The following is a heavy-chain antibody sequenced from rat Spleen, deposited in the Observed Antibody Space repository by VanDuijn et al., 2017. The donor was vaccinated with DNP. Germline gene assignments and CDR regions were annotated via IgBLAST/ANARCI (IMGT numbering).Heavy chain of an antibody. CDR2: ISNGGNTI. Sequence: EVQLVESGGGLVQPGRSMKLSCVASGFSFTNYYMAWVRQAPTKGLEWVAAISNGGNTIYYRDSVKGRFTISRDNAKSTLYLQMDSLRSEETATYYCAREGGYFDYWGQGVMVTVSS. J-gene: IGHJ2*01. D-gene: IGHD1-11*01. CDR1: GFSFTNYY. CDR3: AREGGYFDY. V-gene: IGHV5S11*01.